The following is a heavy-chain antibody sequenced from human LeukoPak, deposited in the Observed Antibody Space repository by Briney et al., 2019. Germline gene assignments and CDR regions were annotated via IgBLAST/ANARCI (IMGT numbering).Heavy chain of an antibody. D-gene: IGHD6-19*01. CDR3: ANEWLVPYYGMDV. V-gene: IGHV3-30*18. CDR1: GFTFSSYG. J-gene: IGHJ6*02. CDR2: ISYDGSNK. Sequence: PGGSLRLSCAASGFTFSSYGMHWVRQAPGKGLEWVAVISYDGSNKYYADSVKGRFTISRDNSKNTLYLQMNSLRAEDTAVYYCANEWLVPYYGMDVWGQGTTVTVSS.